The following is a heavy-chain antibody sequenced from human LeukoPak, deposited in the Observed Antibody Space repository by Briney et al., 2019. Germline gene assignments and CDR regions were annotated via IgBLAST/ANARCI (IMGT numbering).Heavy chain of an antibody. CDR3: ARAYCSGGSCCSWAYFDY. CDR1: GGTFSIYA. Sequence: ASVTVSCTASGGTFSIYAISWVRQAPGQGLEWMGGIIPIFGTANYAQKFQGRVTITADESTSTAYMELSSLRSEDTAVYYCARAYCSGGSCCSWAYFDYWGQGTLVTVSS. J-gene: IGHJ4*02. V-gene: IGHV1-69*13. D-gene: IGHD2-15*01. CDR2: IIPIFGTA.